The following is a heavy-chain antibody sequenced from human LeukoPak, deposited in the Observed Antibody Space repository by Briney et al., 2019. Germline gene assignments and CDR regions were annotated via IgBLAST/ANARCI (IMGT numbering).Heavy chain of an antibody. V-gene: IGHV4-34*01. CDR2: INHSGST. CDR3: ARDLGPYYYGSGSYYDNWFDP. D-gene: IGHD3-10*01. J-gene: IGHJ5*02. Sequence: SETLSLTCAVYGGSFSGYYWSWIRQPPGKGLEWIGEINHSGSTNYNPSLKSRVTISVDTSKNQFSLKLSSVTAADTAVYYCARDLGPYYYGSGSYYDNWFDPWGQGTLVTVSS. CDR1: GGSFSGYY.